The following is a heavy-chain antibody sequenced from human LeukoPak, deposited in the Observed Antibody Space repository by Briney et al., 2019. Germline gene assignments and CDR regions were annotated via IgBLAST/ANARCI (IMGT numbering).Heavy chain of an antibody. Sequence: GWSLRLSCAASGFTFSSYVMGWVRQAPGKGLERVSAISGSGATTYYADAVKGRFTISRDNSRNTLYLQMHSLGGEDTAVYYCANTVVRGVASMDVWGRGATVTVSS. CDR1: GFTFSSYV. V-gene: IGHV3-23*01. CDR2: ISGSGATT. CDR3: ANTVVRGVASMDV. D-gene: IGHD3-10*01. J-gene: IGHJ6*02.